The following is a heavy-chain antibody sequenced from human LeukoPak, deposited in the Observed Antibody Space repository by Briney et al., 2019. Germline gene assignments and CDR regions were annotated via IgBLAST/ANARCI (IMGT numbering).Heavy chain of an antibody. CDR3: ARDLVDGSSAGK. Sequence: GGSLRLSCAASGFTFSSYAMHWVRQAPGKGLEWVAVISYDGSNKYYADSVKGRFTISRDNSKNTLYLQMNSLRAEDTAVYYCARDLVDGSSAGKWGQGTLDTVSS. J-gene: IGHJ4*02. D-gene: IGHD6-6*01. V-gene: IGHV3-30-3*01. CDR1: GFTFSSYA. CDR2: ISYDGSNK.